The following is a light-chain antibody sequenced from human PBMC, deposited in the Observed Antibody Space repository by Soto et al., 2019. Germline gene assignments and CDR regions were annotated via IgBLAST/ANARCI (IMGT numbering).Light chain of an antibody. CDR2: EVS. J-gene: IGLJ1*01. V-gene: IGLV2-23*02. CDR3: CSYAGSSPYV. CDR1: SSDVGSYNL. Sequence: LTQPASVSGSPGQSITISCTGTSSDVGSYNLVSWYQQHPGKAPELMIYEVSERPSGVSNRFSGSKSGNTASLTISGLQAEDEADYYCCSYAGSSPYVFGTGTKVTVL.